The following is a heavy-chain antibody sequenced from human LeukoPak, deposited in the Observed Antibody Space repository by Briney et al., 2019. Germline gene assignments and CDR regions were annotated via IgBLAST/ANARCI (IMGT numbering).Heavy chain of an antibody. Sequence: ASVKVSCKASGYTFTSYYMHWVRQAPGQGLEWMGIINPSGGSTSYAQKFQGRVTMTRDTSISTAYMELSRLRSDDTAVYYCARTSYYYDSSGYYLEDAFDIWGQGTMVTVSS. CDR2: INPSGGST. D-gene: IGHD3-22*01. CDR3: ARTSYYYDSSGYYLEDAFDI. CDR1: GYTFTSYY. J-gene: IGHJ3*02. V-gene: IGHV1-46*01.